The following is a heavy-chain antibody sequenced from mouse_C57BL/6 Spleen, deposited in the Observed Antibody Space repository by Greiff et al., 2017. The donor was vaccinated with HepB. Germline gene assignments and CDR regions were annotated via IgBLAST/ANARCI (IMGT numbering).Heavy chain of an antibody. CDR2: INPSSGYT. Sequence: VQLKESGAELAKPGASVKLSCKASGYTFTSYWMHWVKQRPGQGLEWIGYINPSSGYTKYNQKFKDKATLTADKSSSTAYMQLSSLTYEDSAVYYCARDYDYDYYAMDYWGQGTSVTVSS. CDR1: GYTFTSYW. D-gene: IGHD2-4*01. CDR3: ARDYDYDYYAMDY. J-gene: IGHJ4*01. V-gene: IGHV1-7*01.